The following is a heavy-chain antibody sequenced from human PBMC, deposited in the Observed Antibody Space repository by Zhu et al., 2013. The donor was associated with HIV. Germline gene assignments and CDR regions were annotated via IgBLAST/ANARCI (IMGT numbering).Heavy chain of an antibody. Sequence: QVQLVQSGPQLKKPGASVTVSCKTSGYTLARYAIAWIRQAPGQGLEWMGRVSDDSSNTKYTQKFQDRVAMTTDASTPTAYMELTGLTSDDTAVYYCARVSRLGTYFDFWGQGTLVTVSS. V-gene: IGHV1-18*01. CDR2: VSDDSSNT. CDR1: GYTLARYA. J-gene: IGHJ4*02. D-gene: IGHD3-16*01. CDR3: ARVSRLGTYFDF.